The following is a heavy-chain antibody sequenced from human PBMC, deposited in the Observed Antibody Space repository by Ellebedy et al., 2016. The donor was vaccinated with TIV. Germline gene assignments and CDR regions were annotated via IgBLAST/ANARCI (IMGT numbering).Heavy chain of an antibody. CDR1: VFTFRSDA. Sequence: GGSLRLSCAASVFTFRSDAMHWVRQAPGKGLEWVAVISYDGSNKYYADSVKGRFTISRDNAKNSLYLQMTSLRAEDTAVYYCAREGGGYYYGSAGEDYWGQGTLVTVSS. CDR2: ISYDGSNK. V-gene: IGHV3-30-3*01. CDR3: AREGGGYYYGSAGEDY. J-gene: IGHJ4*02. D-gene: IGHD3-10*01.